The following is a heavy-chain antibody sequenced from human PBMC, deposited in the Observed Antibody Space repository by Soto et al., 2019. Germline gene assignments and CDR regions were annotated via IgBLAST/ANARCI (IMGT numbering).Heavy chain of an antibody. V-gene: IGHV1-24*01. CDR1: GYTLTELS. D-gene: IGHD3-3*01. Sequence: QVQLVQSGAEVKKPGASVKVSCKVSGYTLTELSMHWVRQAPGKGLEWMGGFDPEDGETIYAQKFQGRVTMTEDTSTDTAYMELSSLRSEDTAVYYCAISTEVRFLEWSPYYYYGMDVWGQGTTVTVSS. J-gene: IGHJ6*02. CDR2: FDPEDGET. CDR3: AISTEVRFLEWSPYYYYGMDV.